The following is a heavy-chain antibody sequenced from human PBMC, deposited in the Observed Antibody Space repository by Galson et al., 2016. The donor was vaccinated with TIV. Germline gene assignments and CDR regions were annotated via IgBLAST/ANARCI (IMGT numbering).Heavy chain of an antibody. CDR2: ISSSGITL. V-gene: IGHV3-11*04. CDR1: GFTFSDYY. CDR3: ASFPAREWFGEESVYYQYMDV. J-gene: IGHJ6*03. D-gene: IGHD3-10*01. Sequence: SLRLSCAASGFTFSDYYMSWIRQAPGKGLEWVSYISSSGITLYYSASVQGRFTISRDNAKNSLYLQMNSLRAEDTAVYYCASFPAREWFGEESVYYQYMDVWGKGTTVTVSS.